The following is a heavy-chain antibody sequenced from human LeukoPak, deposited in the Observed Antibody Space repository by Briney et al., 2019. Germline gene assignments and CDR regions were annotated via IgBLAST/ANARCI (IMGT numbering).Heavy chain of an antibody. CDR1: EFIVSGYY. CDR2: ISGSGGST. J-gene: IGHJ5*02. V-gene: IGHV3-23*01. D-gene: IGHD3-10*01. Sequence: GGSLRLSCAASEFIVSGYYMSWVRQAPGKGLEWVSAISGSGGSTYYADSVKGRFTISRDNSKNTLYLQMNSLRAEDTAVYYCAKDPLWFGISNWFDPWGQGTLVTVSS. CDR3: AKDPLWFGISNWFDP.